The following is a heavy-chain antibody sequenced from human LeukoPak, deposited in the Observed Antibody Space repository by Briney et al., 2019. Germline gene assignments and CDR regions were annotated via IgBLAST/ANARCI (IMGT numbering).Heavy chain of an antibody. CDR3: ARHLGFCTTTTCQAPFDY. CDR1: GYTFTSYD. D-gene: IGHD2-2*01. J-gene: IGHJ4*02. V-gene: IGHV1-46*04. CDR2: INPIGGST. Sequence: ASVKVSCKASGYTFTSYDINWVRQATGQGLEWMGIINPIGGSTTYTQKLQGRVTMTRDMSTSTVYMELSRLKSEDTAVYYCARHLGFCTTTTCQAPFDYWGQGTLVTVSS.